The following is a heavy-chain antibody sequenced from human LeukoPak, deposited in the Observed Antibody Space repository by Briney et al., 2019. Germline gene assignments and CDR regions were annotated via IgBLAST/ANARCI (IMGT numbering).Heavy chain of an antibody. CDR2: INPNDGDT. CDR3: ARANFLYCSSTTCLFDY. CDR1: GYTFTDYY. J-gene: IGHJ4*02. D-gene: IGHD2-2*01. Sequence: ASVKVSCKASGYTFTDYYMHWVRQAPGQGFEWMGWINPNDGDTNYAQKFQGRVTMTRDTSISTAHMEVSRLRSDDAAVYYCARANFLYCSSTTCLFDYWGQGTLVSVSS. V-gene: IGHV1-2*02.